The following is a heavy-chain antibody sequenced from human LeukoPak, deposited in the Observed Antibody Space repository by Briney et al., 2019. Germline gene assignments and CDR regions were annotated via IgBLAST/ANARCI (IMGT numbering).Heavy chain of an antibody. CDR2: ISGSGGST. Sequence: GGSLRLSCAVSGITLSNYVMSWVRQAPGKGLEWVAGISGSGGSTNYAGSVKGRFTISRDSRKNTLYLQMNSLRVEDTAVYFCAKRGVVIRVILVGFHKEAYYFDSWGQGALVTVSS. CDR3: AKRGVVIRVILVGFHKEAYYFDS. D-gene: IGHD3-10*01. CDR1: GITLSNYV. J-gene: IGHJ4*02. V-gene: IGHV3-23*01.